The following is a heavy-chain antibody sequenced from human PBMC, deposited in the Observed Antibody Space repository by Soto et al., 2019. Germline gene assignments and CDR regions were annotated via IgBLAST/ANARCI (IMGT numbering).Heavy chain of an antibody. CDR2: ISYEGSNK. D-gene: IGHD6-13*01. V-gene: IGHV3-30-3*01. CDR1: GFTFSLYT. J-gene: IGHJ6*04. CDR3: GRELAVAGTDIYHYGLDV. Sequence: QVQLVESGGGVVQPGRSLRLSCAASGFTFSLYTMHWVRQAPGKGWEWEAVISYEGSNKFYEDSLKGRFTISRDNSKSTLSLQLNSLRVDDTAVYYCGRELAVAGTDIYHYGLDVWGEGTRVAVSS.